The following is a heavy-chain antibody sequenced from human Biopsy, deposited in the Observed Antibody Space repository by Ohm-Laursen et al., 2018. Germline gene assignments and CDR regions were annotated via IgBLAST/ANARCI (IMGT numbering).Heavy chain of an antibody. V-gene: IGHV3-11*01. CDR1: GFSFSDYH. Sequence: SLRLSCAASGFSFSDYHMRWIRQAPGRGLKWVSYISGGGTIYYGDSMKGRVTISRDNAKNSLYLQMHSLRAEDTAVYYCARDTRWSPYSMDVWGQGTTVAVSS. CDR2: ISGGGTI. CDR3: ARDTRWSPYSMDV. J-gene: IGHJ6*02. D-gene: IGHD4-23*01.